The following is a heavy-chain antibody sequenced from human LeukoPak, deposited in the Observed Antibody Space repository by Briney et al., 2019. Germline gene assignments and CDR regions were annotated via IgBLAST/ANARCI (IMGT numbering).Heavy chain of an antibody. CDR3: ARDSRYSTSPFDY. D-gene: IGHD6-6*01. J-gene: IGHJ4*02. CDR2: ISSSSSTI. CDR1: GFTFSNSA. Sequence: PGGSLRLSCAASGFTFSNSAMNWVRQAPGKGLEWVSHISSSSSTIYYADSVKGRFTISRDNAKNSLYLQMNSLRAEDTAVYYCARDSRYSTSPFDYWGQGTLVTVPS. V-gene: IGHV3-48*01.